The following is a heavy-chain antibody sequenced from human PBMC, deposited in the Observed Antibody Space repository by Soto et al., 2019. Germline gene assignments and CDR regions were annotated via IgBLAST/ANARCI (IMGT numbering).Heavy chain of an antibody. CDR1: GGSISSGGYY. J-gene: IGHJ4*02. Sequence: SETLSLTCTVSGGSISSGGYYWSWIRQHPGKGLEWIGYIYYSGSTYYNPSLKSRVTISVDTSKNQFSLKLSSVTAADTAVYYCARVSTTFRAVAASNYFDYWGQGTLVTVSS. CDR2: IYYSGST. CDR3: ARVSTTFRAVAASNYFDY. V-gene: IGHV4-31*03. D-gene: IGHD2-15*01.